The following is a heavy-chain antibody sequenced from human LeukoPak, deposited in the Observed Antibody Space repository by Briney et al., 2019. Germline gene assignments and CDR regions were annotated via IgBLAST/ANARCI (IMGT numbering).Heavy chain of an antibody. D-gene: IGHD3-10*01. CDR3: ARGLLWFGELLVY. CDR1: GYTFTSYD. Sequence: GASVKVSCKPSGYTFTSYDINWVRQATGEGLEWMGWMNPNSGNTGYAQKFQGRVTMTKNTSISTAYMELSSLRSEDTAVYYCARGLLWFGELLVYWGQGTLVTVSS. V-gene: IGHV1-8*01. CDR2: MNPNSGNT. J-gene: IGHJ4*02.